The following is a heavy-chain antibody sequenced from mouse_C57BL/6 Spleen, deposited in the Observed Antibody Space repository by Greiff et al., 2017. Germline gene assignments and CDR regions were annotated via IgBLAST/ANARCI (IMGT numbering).Heavy chain of an antibody. CDR1: GYSITSGYD. CDR3: ARGEGVYDYDEGFAY. J-gene: IGHJ3*01. D-gene: IGHD2-4*01. V-gene: IGHV3-1*01. Sequence: EVQLQQSGPGMVKPSQSLSLTCTVTGYSITSGYDWHWIRHFPGNKLEWMGYISYSGSTNYNPSLKSRISITHDASKNHFFLKLNSVTTEDTATDYCARGEGVYDYDEGFAYWGQGTLVTVSA. CDR2: ISYSGST.